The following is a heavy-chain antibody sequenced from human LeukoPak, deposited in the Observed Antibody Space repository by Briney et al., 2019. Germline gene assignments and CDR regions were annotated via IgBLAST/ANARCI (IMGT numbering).Heavy chain of an antibody. V-gene: IGHV3-48*01. CDR3: AREYIVVVVAATPVDY. CDR2: ISSSSSTI. D-gene: IGHD2-15*01. Sequence: GGSLRLSCAASGFTFSSYSMNWVRQAPGKGLEWVSYISSSSSTIYHADSVKGRFTISRDNAKNSLYLQMNSLRAEDTAVYYCAREYIVVVVAATPVDYWGQGTLVTVSS. CDR1: GFTFSSYS. J-gene: IGHJ4*02.